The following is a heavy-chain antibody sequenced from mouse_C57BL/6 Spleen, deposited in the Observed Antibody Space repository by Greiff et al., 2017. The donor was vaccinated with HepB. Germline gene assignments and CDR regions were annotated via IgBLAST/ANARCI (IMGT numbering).Heavy chain of an antibody. J-gene: IGHJ4*01. CDR2: INYDGSST. V-gene: IGHV5-16*01. CDR3: AREEDDYDSYAMDY. CDR1: GFTFSDYY. Sequence: EVKVVESEGGLVQPGSSMKLSCTASGFTFSDYYMAWVRQVPEKGLEWVANINYDGSSTYYLDSLKSRFIISRDNAKNILYLQMSSLKSEDTATYYCAREEDDYDSYAMDYWGQGTSVTVSS. D-gene: IGHD2-4*01.